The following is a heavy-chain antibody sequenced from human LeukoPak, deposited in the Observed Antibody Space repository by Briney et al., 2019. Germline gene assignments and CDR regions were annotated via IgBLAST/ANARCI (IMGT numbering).Heavy chain of an antibody. J-gene: IGHJ3*02. CDR1: GFTFSSYG. CDR2: IWYDGSDK. V-gene: IGHV3-33*01. CDR3: AREYAQNAFDI. Sequence: PGGSLRLSCAASGFTFSSYGMHWVRQAPGKGLEWVAVIWYDGSDKYYADSVKGRFTISRDNSKNTLFLQMNNLRAEDTAVYYCAREYAQNAFDIWSQGTMVTVSS. D-gene: IGHD2-2*01.